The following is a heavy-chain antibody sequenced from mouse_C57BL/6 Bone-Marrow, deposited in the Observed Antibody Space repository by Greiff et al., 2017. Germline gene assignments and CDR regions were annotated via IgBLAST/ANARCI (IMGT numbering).Heavy chain of an antibody. D-gene: IGHD2-5*01. Sequence: VQGVESGPGLVQPSQSLSITCTVSGFSLTSYGVHWVRQSPGKGLEWLGVIWRGGSTDYNAAFMSRLSITKDNSKSQVFFKMNSLQADDTAIYYCAKAGGNYSNSFADWGKGTLVTVSA. CDR3: AKAGGNYSNSFAD. CDR1: GFSLTSYG. CDR2: IWRGGST. J-gene: IGHJ3*01. V-gene: IGHV2-5*01.